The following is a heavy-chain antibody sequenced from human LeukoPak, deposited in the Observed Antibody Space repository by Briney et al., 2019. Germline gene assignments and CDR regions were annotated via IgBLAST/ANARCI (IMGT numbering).Heavy chain of an antibody. CDR1: GGTFSSYA. D-gene: IGHD3-22*01. Sequence: GASVKVSCKASGGTFSSYAISWVRQAPGQGLEWMGWISAYNGNTNYAQKFQGRVTMTTDTSTSTAYMELRSLRSDDTAVYYCARARGDDSSGYSLHWGQGTLVTVSS. CDR2: ISAYNGNT. CDR3: ARARGDDSSGYSLH. V-gene: IGHV1-18*01. J-gene: IGHJ4*02.